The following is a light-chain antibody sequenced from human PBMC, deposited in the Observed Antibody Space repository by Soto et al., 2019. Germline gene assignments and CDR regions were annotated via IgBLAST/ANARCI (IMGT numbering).Light chain of an antibody. V-gene: IGKV3D-7*01. CDR1: QSISSSY. CDR3: QQDYNLPIT. Sequence: EVVLTQSPATLSLSPGEGATLSCRVSQSISSSYLSWYQQRPGQVPRLLIYGASTRATGIPARFSGSGRGSGTDFTLTISSLQPEDFAVYYCQQDYNLPITFGQGTRLEMK. J-gene: IGKJ5*01. CDR2: GAS.